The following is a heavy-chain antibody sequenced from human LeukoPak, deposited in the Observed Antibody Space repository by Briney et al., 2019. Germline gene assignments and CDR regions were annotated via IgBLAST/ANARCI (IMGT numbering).Heavy chain of an antibody. J-gene: IGHJ5*02. CDR3: ARATQRYCSGTTCFPYWFDT. V-gene: IGHV4-59*02. D-gene: IGHD2-2*01. Sequence: PSDTLSLTCNVSGGSVTSHYWNWIRQPPGKGLEWIGYTHTSGSPDYSRSLKSRVTISLDTSKNQFSLMLSSVTAADTAVYFCARATQRYCSGTTCFPYWFDTWGQGTLATVSS. CDR2: THTSGSP. CDR1: GGSVTSHY.